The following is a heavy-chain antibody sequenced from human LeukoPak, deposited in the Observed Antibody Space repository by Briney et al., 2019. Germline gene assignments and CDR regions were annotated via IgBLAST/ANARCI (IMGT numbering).Heavy chain of an antibody. CDR3: ARDLGSSYDY. J-gene: IGHJ4*02. CDR2: ISNSSSYI. D-gene: IGHD6-13*01. V-gene: IGHV3-21*01. CDR1: GFTFSSYN. Sequence: PGGSLRLSCAASGFTFSSYNMNWVRQAPGKGLEWVSSISNSSSYIYYADSVKGRFTISRDNAKNSLYLQMNSLRAEDTAVYYCARDLGSSYDYWGQGTLVTVSS.